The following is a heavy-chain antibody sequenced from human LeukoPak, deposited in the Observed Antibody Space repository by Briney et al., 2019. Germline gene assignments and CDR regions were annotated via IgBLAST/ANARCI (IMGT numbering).Heavy chain of an antibody. CDR2: IYSGGST. V-gene: IGHV3-53*05. J-gene: IGHJ4*02. D-gene: IGHD5-24*01. Sequence: GGSLRLSCAASGFTASSNSMSWVRQAPGKGLEWVSIIYSGGSTYYADSVRGRFTISRDNSKNTLYLQMSSLRGEDTAVYYCARGNGYNAYYFDYWGQGTLVTVSS. CDR3: ARGNGYNAYYFDY. CDR1: GFTASSNS.